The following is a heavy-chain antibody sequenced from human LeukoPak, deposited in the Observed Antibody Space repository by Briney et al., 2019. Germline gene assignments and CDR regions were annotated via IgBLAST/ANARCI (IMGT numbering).Heavy chain of an antibody. D-gene: IGHD1-26*01. CDR1: GFTFSSYS. V-gene: IGHV3-23*01. J-gene: IGHJ4*02. Sequence: GGSLRLSCAASGFTFSSYSMNWVRQAPGKGLEWVSGISAWGDNTYSADSVRGRFTISRDNSKNTLYLQMNSLRAEDTAVYYCAKISGSYQGASVNWGQGTLVTVSS. CDR2: ISAWGDNT. CDR3: AKISGSYQGASVN.